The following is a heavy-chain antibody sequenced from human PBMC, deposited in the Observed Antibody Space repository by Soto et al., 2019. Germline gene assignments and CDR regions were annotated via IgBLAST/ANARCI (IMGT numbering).Heavy chain of an antibody. CDR2: ISAYNGNT. V-gene: IGHV1-18*01. CDR3: ARVQQWLVLNWFDP. J-gene: IGHJ5*02. CDR1: GYTFTSYG. Sequence: ASVKVSCKASGYTFTSYGISWVRQAPGQGLEWMGWISAYNGNTNYAQKLQGRVTMTTDTSTSTAYMELRSLRSDDTAVYYCARVQQWLVLNWFDPWDQGTLVTVSS. D-gene: IGHD6-19*01.